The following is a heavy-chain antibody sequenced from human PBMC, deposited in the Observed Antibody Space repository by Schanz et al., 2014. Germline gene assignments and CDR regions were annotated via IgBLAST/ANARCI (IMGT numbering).Heavy chain of an antibody. CDR3: TRMSLRRGDYGGLDV. CDR1: GVSISSFY. J-gene: IGHJ6*02. CDR2: IYGGGST. D-gene: IGHD3-10*01. V-gene: IGHV4-59*08. Sequence: QVQLQESGPGLVRPSETLSLTCTVSGVSISSFYWSWIRQSPGQGLEYFGYIYGGGSTSYNPSSKNGRLMTFAATRNAFPLKQSSGPAADTAVYYCTRMSLRRGDYGGLDVWGQGTTVTVSS.